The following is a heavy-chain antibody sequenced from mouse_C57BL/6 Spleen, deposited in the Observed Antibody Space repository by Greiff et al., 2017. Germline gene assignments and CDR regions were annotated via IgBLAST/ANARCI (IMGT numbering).Heavy chain of an antibody. Sequence: EVNVVESGGDLVKPGGSLKLSCAASGFTFSSYGMSWVRQTPDKRLEWVATISSGGSYTYYPDSVKGRFTISRDNAKNTLYLQMSSLKSEDTAMYYCARFTTVVAEDWYFDVWGTGTTVTVSS. D-gene: IGHD1-1*01. V-gene: IGHV5-6*01. CDR1: GFTFSSYG. CDR2: ISSGGSYT. J-gene: IGHJ1*03. CDR3: ARFTTVVAEDWYFDV.